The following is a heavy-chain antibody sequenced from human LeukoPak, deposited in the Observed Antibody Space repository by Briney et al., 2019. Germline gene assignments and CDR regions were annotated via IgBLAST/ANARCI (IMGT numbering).Heavy chain of an antibody. J-gene: IGHJ6*02. CDR1: GGSISSYY. CDR2: IYYSGST. V-gene: IGHV4-59*01. CDR3: ARGTYSGYDYGYYYYGMDV. D-gene: IGHD5-12*01. Sequence: SETLSLTCTVSGGSISSYYWSWIRQPPGKGLEWIGYIYYSGSTSYNPSLKSRVTISVDTSKNQFSLKLSSVTAADTAVYYCARGTYSGYDYGYYYYGMDVWGQGTTVTVSS.